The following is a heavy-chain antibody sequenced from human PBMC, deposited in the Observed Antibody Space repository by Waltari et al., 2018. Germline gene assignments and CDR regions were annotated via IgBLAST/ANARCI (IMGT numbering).Heavy chain of an antibody. CDR1: GGSISNYF. CDR2: IYYSGST. D-gene: IGHD3-22*01. CDR3: ARQRYYYDESGYYHHFAH. V-gene: IGHV4-59*08. Sequence: QVQLQESGPGLVKPAETLSLTCTVTGGSISNYFWSWIRRPPGKVLEWLGYIYYSGSTSHPPSLMVRVPIAVDTSKNQVSLTLSSVTAADTAVYYCARQRYYYDESGYYHHFAHWGPGSLVTVSS. J-gene: IGHJ4*02.